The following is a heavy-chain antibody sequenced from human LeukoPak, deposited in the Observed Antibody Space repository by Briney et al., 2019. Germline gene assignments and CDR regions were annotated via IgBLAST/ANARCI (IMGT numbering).Heavy chain of an antibody. D-gene: IGHD3-22*01. V-gene: IGHV3-21*04. CDR3: ARDPQYYFDSSGFDY. Sequence: GGSLRLSCAASGFSFNRFSMHWVRQAPGQGLEWVSSISDSSTYIYYADSFKGRFTTSRDDANNTLYLHMDSLRVEDTAVYFCARDPQYYFDSSGFDYWGQGVLVTVSS. CDR2: ISDSSTYI. CDR1: GFSFNRFS. J-gene: IGHJ4*02.